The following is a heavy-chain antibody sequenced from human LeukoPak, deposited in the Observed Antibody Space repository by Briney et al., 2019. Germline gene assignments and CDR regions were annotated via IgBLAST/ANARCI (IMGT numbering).Heavy chain of an antibody. J-gene: IGHJ4*02. V-gene: IGHV1-8*01. CDR3: ASGYYSMVVGY. CDR1: GYAFTSYD. Sequence: GASVKVSCKASGYAFTSYDINWVRQATGQGLEWMGWMNPNSGNTGYAQKFQGRVTMTRNTSISTAYMELSSLRSQDSTVYYCASGYYSMVVGYWGQGTLVTVSS. D-gene: IGHD3-22*01. CDR2: MNPNSGNT.